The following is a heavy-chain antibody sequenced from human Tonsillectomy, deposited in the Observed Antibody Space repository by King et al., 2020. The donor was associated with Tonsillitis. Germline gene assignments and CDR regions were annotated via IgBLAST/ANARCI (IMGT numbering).Heavy chain of an antibody. J-gene: IGHJ3*02. Sequence: LQLQESGPGLVKPSETLSLTCTVSGGSISGSSYYWGWIRQPPGKGLEWIGSFYNSENTYYNPSLKSRVTISVDTSKNQFSLKLSSVTAADTAVYYCASHDAGYCSGGSCPGAFDIWGQGTMVTVSS. CDR1: GGSISGSSYY. D-gene: IGHD2-15*01. CDR3: ASHDAGYCSGGSCPGAFDI. CDR2: FYNSENT. V-gene: IGHV4-39*01.